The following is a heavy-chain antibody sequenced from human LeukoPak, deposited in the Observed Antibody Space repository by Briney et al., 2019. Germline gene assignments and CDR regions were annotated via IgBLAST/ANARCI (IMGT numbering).Heavy chain of an antibody. CDR2: IYYSGST. CDR1: GGSISSSSYY. J-gene: IGHJ6*03. V-gene: IGHV4-39*01. D-gene: IGHD3-10*01. CDR3: ARLFGYHFYYMDV. Sequence: SETLSLTCTVSGGSISSSSYYWGWIRQPPGKGLEWIGSIYYSGSTYYNSSLKSRVTISVDTSKNQFSLKLSSVTAADTAVYYCARLFGYHFYYMDVWGKGTTVTISS.